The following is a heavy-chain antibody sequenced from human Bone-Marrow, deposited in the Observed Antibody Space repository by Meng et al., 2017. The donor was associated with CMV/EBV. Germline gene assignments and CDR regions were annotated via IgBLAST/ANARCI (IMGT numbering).Heavy chain of an antibody. Sequence: SVSSCTSYSSWIRQPPGEGLDYIGAFYYSGTSTYNPSFQSRVTISADTSMNQFSLTLTSVTAADTAVYYCARDRGDYGGNSGIFDFWGQGTLVTVSS. CDR2: FYYSGTS. V-gene: IGHV4-61*01. J-gene: IGHJ4*02. CDR1: SVSSCTSY. CDR3: ARDRGDYGGNSGIFDF. D-gene: IGHD4-23*01.